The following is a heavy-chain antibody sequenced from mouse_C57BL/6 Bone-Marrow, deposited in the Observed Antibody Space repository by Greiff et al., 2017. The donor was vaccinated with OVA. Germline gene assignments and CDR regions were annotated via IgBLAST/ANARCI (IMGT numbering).Heavy chain of an antibody. Sequence: VQLQQSGPVLVKPGASVKMSCKASGYTFTDYYMNWVKQSHGKSLEWIGVINPYNGGTSYNQKFKGKATLTVDKSSSTAYMELNSLTSEDSAVYYCARDLRADLDDWGQGTTLTVSS. V-gene: IGHV1-19*01. CDR3: ARDLRADLDD. J-gene: IGHJ2*01. D-gene: IGHD6-1*01. CDR1: GYTFTDYY. CDR2: INPYNGGT.